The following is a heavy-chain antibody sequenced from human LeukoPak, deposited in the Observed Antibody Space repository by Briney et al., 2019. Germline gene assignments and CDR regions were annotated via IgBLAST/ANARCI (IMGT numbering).Heavy chain of an antibody. V-gene: IGHV4-59*01. Sequence: PSETLSLTCTVSGGSISSYYWTWIRQPPGKGLEWIGYIYYSGSTNYNPSLKSRVTISVDTSKNQFSLKLSSVTTAYTAVYYCARVGGYDFWSGLSYFDYWGQGSLVTVSS. J-gene: IGHJ4*02. CDR3: ARVGGYDFWSGLSYFDY. CDR2: IYYSGST. CDR1: GGSISSYY. D-gene: IGHD3-3*01.